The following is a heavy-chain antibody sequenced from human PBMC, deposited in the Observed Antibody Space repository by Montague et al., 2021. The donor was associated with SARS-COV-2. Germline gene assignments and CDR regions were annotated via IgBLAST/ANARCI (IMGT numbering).Heavy chain of an antibody. CDR2: IDWDDDK. Sequence: PALVKPTQTLTLTCTFSGFSLSTSGMCVSWIRQPPGKALEWLALIDWDDDKYYSTSLKTRLTISKDTSKNQVVLTMTNMDPVDTATYYCATTIYDYVWGTRVEFGYWGQGTLVTVSS. CDR3: ATTIYDYVWGTRVEFGY. J-gene: IGHJ4*02. CDR1: GFSLSTSGMC. V-gene: IGHV2-70*01. D-gene: IGHD3-16*01.